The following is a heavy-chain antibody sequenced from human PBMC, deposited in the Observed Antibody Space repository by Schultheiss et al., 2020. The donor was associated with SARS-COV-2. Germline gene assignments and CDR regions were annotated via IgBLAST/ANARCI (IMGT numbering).Heavy chain of an antibody. CDR2: GHHSGST. CDR3: ARHGDLPGSLFDY. J-gene: IGHJ4*02. Sequence: SQTLSLTCTVSGVSISSYCWNWIRQPPGKGLEWIGYGHHSGSTNYNPSLQSRVTISVDTSKNQFSLRLNSVTAADTAVYYCARHGDLPGSLFDYWGQGTLVTVSS. CDR1: GVSISSYC. D-gene: IGHD7-27*01. V-gene: IGHV4-59*08.